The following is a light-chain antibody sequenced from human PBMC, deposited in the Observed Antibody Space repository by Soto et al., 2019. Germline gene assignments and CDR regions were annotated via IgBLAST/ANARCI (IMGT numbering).Light chain of an antibody. CDR2: YDS. Sequence: SYELTQPPSVSVAPGKSARITCGGNNIGSKSVHWYQQKPCQAPVLVIYYDSDRPSGIPERFSGSNSGNTATLTISRVEAGDEADYYCQVWDSSRDHVVFGGGTKLTVL. CDR1: NIGSKS. V-gene: IGLV3-21*04. CDR3: QVWDSSRDHVV. J-gene: IGLJ2*01.